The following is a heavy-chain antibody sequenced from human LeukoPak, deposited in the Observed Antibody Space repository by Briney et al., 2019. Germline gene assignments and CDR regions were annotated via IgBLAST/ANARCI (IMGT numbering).Heavy chain of an antibody. D-gene: IGHD2-21*01. CDR1: GYTFTSYG. CDR3: ARDGDGGLPNDY. J-gene: IGHJ4*02. CDR2: ISAYNGNT. V-gene: IGHV1-18*01. Sequence: GASVKVSCTASGYTFTSYGISWVRQAPGQGPEWMGWISAYNGNTNYAQKLQGRVTMTTDTSTSTAYMELSSLRSEDTAVYYCARDGDGGLPNDYWGQGTLVTVSS.